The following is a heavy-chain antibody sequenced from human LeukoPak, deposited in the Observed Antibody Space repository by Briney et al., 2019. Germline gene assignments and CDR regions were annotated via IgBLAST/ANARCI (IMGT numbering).Heavy chain of an antibody. CDR1: GFIFSSHW. Sequence: GGALRLSCAASGFIFSSHWMTCFRQAPGKGREWVASIRQSGSEKYYADSVKGRFTVSLHKSKNTLSLPMNSLRHEATPVYYSPGASRRDGYDYWGPGTLVTVSS. J-gene: IGHJ4*02. CDR3: PGASRRDGYDY. D-gene: IGHD5-24*01. V-gene: IGHV3-7*03. CDR2: IRQSGSEK.